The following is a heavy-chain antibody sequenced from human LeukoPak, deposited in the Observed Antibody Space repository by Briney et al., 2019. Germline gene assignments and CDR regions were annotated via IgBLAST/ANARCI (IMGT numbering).Heavy chain of an antibody. D-gene: IGHD6-13*01. J-gene: IGHJ4*02. CDR3: ARLGAAGSFDY. Sequence: GASVKVSCKASGGTFSSYAISWVRQAPGQGLEWMGWISAYNGNTNYAQKLQGRVTMTTDTSTSTAYMELRSLRSDDTAVYYCARLGAAGSFDYWGQGTLVTVSS. CDR1: GGTFSSYA. CDR2: ISAYNGNT. V-gene: IGHV1-18*01.